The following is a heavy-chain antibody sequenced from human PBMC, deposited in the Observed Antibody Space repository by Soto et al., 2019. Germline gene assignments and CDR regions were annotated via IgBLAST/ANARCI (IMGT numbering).Heavy chain of an antibody. CDR3: ARDTAMVYYYYGMDV. Sequence: SETLSLTCTVSGGSISSSSYYWGWIRQPPGKGLEWIGSIYYSGSTYYNPSLKSRVTISVDTSKNQFSLKLSSVTAADTAVYYCARDTAMVYYYYGMDVWGQGTTVTV. CDR2: IYYSGST. D-gene: IGHD5-18*01. CDR1: GGSISSSSYY. V-gene: IGHV4-39*01. J-gene: IGHJ6*02.